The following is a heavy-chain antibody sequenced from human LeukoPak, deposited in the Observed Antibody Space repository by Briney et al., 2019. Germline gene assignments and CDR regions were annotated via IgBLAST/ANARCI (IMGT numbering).Heavy chain of an antibody. Sequence: SETLSLTCTVSGYSISSGYYWGWIRQPPGKGLEWIGSIYHSGSTYYNPSLKSRVTISVDTSKKQFSLKLSSVTAADTAVYYCAIGSYNSYYYMDVWGKGTTVTISS. CDR1: GYSISSGYY. CDR2: IYHSGST. V-gene: IGHV4-38-2*02. D-gene: IGHD1-26*01. CDR3: AIGSYNSYYYMDV. J-gene: IGHJ6*03.